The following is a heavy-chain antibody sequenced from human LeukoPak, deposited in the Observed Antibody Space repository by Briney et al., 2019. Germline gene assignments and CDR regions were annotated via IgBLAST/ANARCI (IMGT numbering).Heavy chain of an antibody. V-gene: IGHV1-18*04. CDR2: ISAYNGNT. Sequence: ASVKVSCKASGYPFTDSHLYSMHWVRQAPGQGLEWMGWISAYNGNTNYAQKLQGRVTMTTDTSTSTAYMELRSLRSDDTAVYYCARGKGRITMVRGVNPYYYYYMDVWGKGTTVTVSS. CDR3: ARGKGRITMVRGVNPYYYYYMDV. CDR1: GYPFTDSHLYS. D-gene: IGHD3-10*01. J-gene: IGHJ6*03.